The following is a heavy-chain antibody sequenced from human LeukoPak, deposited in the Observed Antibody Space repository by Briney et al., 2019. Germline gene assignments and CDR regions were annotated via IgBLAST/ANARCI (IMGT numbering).Heavy chain of an antibody. J-gene: IGHJ4*02. D-gene: IGHD7-27*01. CDR3: AAWGLHNY. V-gene: IGHV3-7*01. CDR1: GFAFSDYW. Sequence: PGGSLRLSCSASGFAFSDYWMNWVRQAPGKGPEWVANINLGGSAKLYADSVKGRCTISRDNAKNSLYLQMNSLRVEDTAVYYCAAWGLHNYWGQGTLVTVSS. CDR2: INLGGSAK.